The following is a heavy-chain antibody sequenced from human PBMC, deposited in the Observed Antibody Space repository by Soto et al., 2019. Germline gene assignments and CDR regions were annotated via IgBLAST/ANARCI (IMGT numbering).Heavy chain of an antibody. CDR2: IYSGDST. D-gene: IGHD3-22*01. CDR1: GFTVSSIY. CDR3: ARVIVRTSYSDRSGYYFNY. Sequence: PGGSLRLSCAASGFTVSSIYMSWVRQAPGKGLEWVTVIYSGDSTYYADSVKGRFTISRDNSKNTLSLQMNSLRAEDTAVYSCARVIVRTSYSDRSGYYFNYWGQGTLVTVSS. V-gene: IGHV3-66*01. J-gene: IGHJ4*02.